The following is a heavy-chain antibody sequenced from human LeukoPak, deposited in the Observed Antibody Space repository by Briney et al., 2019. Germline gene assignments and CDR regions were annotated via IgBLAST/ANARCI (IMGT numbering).Heavy chain of an antibody. J-gene: IGHJ3*02. D-gene: IGHD1-26*01. V-gene: IGHV3-21*01. Sequence: GGSLRLSCAASGFTFSSYSMNWVRQAPGKGLEWVSSISSSSSYIYYADSVKGRFTISRDNAKNSLYRQMNSLRAEDTAVYYCARGRGDAFDIWGQGTMVTVSS. CDR3: ARGRGDAFDI. CDR1: GFTFSSYS. CDR2: ISSSSSYI.